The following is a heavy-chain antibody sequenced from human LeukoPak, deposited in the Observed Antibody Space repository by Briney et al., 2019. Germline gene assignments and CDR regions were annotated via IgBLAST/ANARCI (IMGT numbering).Heavy chain of an antibody. CDR1: GFTFSSYT. V-gene: IGHV3-21*01. Sequence: GGSLRLSCAASGFTFSSYTMSWVRQAPGKGLEWVSSISSSSSYIYYAESVNGRFTMSRDNAKNSLYLQMNSLRAEDTAVYYCARDRGYSSFVYWGQGTLVTVSS. J-gene: IGHJ4*02. CDR3: ARDRGYSSFVY. D-gene: IGHD6-19*01. CDR2: ISSSSSYI.